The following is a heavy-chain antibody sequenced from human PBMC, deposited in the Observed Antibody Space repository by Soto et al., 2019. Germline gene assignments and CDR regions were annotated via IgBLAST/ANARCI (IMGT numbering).Heavy chain of an antibody. Sequence: EVQLVESGGGLVKPGGSLRLSCAASGSTFSNAWMNWVRQAPGKGLEWVGRIKSKTDGGTTDYAAPVKGRFTISRDDSKNTLYLQMNSLKTEDTAVYYCTTDTVNWNYDYFDYWGQGTLVTVSS. D-gene: IGHD1-7*01. CDR1: GSTFSNAW. CDR3: TTDTVNWNYDYFDY. CDR2: IKSKTDGGTT. J-gene: IGHJ4*02. V-gene: IGHV3-15*07.